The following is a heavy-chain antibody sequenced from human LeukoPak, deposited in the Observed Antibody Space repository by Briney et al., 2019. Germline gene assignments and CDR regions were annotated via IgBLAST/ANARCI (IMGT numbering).Heavy chain of an antibody. CDR1: GGSISSSSYY. V-gene: IGHV4-39*07. Sequence: SETLSLTCTVSGGSISSSSYYWGWIRQPPGKGLEWIGSIYYSGSTYYNPSLKSRVTISVDTSKNQFSLKLSSVTAADMAVYYCAREFHRGTGDYWGQGTLVTVSS. CDR2: IYYSGST. J-gene: IGHJ4*02. D-gene: IGHD3/OR15-3a*01. CDR3: AREFHRGTGDY.